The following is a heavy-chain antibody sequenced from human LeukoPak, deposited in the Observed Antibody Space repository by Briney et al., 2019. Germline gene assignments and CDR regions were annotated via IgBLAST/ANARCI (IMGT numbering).Heavy chain of an antibody. V-gene: IGHV4-4*07. CDR2: IYSSGST. CDR3: ARGSGSPHYFDY. D-gene: IGHD2-15*01. J-gene: IGHJ4*02. Sequence: SETLSLTCTVSGGSISSYYWSWIRQPAGKGLEWIGRIYSSGSTNYNPSLKSRVSMSVDTSKNQFSLKLSSVTAADTAVYYCARGSGSPHYFDYWGQGTLVTVSS. CDR1: GGSISSYY.